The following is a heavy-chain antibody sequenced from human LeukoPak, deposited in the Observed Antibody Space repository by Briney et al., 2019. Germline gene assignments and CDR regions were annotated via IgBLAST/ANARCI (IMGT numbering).Heavy chain of an antibody. J-gene: IGHJ4*02. V-gene: IGHV3-30*02. CDR3: ARFSGRN. CDR2: IRLDGSDK. Sequence: GGSLRLSCAASGFTFSTYSMHWVRQAPGKGLEWVAFIRLDGSDKYYADSVKGRFTISRDNSKNTLYLQMGSLRAEDTAVYYCARFSGRNWGQGTLVTVSS. D-gene: IGHD2-15*01. CDR1: GFTFSTYS.